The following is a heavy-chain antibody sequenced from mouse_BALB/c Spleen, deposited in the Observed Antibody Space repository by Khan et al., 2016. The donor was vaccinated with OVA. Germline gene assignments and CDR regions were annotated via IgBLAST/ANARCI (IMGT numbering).Heavy chain of an antibody. V-gene: IGHV1-4*01. J-gene: IGHJ3*01. CDR2: IIPSNDYT. D-gene: IGHD2-14*01. Sequence: VQLQQSGAELARRGASVKMSCKASGYTFTTYTIHWVKQRPGQGLEWIGYIIPSNDYTNYNQKFKDRATLTADKSSSTAYMQLSSLPAEDSAVYYCAREGAYYRADGWFAYWGQGTLVTVSA. CDR3: AREGAYYRADGWFAY. CDR1: GYTFTTYT.